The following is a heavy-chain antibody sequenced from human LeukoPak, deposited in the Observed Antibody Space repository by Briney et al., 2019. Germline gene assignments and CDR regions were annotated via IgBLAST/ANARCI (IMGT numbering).Heavy chain of an antibody. D-gene: IGHD5-18*01. J-gene: IGHJ4*02. CDR1: GYTFTSYD. CDR3: ARGFGYSYGQYYFDY. V-gene: IGHV1-8*01. Sequence: ASVKVSCKASGYTFTSYDINWVRQATEQGLEWMGWMNPNSGNTGYAQKFQGRVTMTRNTSISTAYMELSSLRSEDTAVYYCARGFGYSYGQYYFDYWGQGTLVTVSS. CDR2: MNPNSGNT.